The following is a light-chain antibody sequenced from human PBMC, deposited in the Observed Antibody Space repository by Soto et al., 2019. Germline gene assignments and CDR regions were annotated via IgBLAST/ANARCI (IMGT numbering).Light chain of an antibody. Sequence: DIQMTQSPSSLSAFVGDRVTITCRASQSITRYLNWYQQKPGKAPKLLIYAASGLQSGVSPRFSGRGSGTYFTLTTSSLQPEDFATYYCQQSYTTAYTFGKGTKLEI. V-gene: IGKV1-39*01. CDR1: QSITRY. J-gene: IGKJ2*01. CDR2: AAS. CDR3: QQSYTTAYT.